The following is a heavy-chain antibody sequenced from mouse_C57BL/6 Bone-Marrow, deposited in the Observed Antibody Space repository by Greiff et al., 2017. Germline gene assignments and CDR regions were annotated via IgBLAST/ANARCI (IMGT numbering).Heavy chain of an antibody. CDR2: IDPSDSYT. D-gene: IGHD2-1*01. J-gene: IGHJ1*03. CDR3: ARIYYGNLPYWYFDV. Sequence: QVQLQQPGAELVKPGASVKLSCKASGYTFTSYWMQWVKQRPGQGLEWIGEIDPSDSYTNYNQTFKGKATLTVDTSSSTAYMQLSSLTSEDSAVYYCARIYYGNLPYWYFDVWGTGTTVTVSS. V-gene: IGHV1-50*01. CDR1: GYTFTSYW.